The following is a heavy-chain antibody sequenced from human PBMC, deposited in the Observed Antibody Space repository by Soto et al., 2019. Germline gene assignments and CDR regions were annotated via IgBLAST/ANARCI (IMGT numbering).Heavy chain of an antibody. CDR1: GGSISSYY. J-gene: IGHJ3*02. V-gene: IGHV4-59*08. D-gene: IGHD2-2*02. CDR3: ARGDGIVVVPAAIGSGAFDI. Sequence: SETLSLTCTVSGGSISSYYWRWIRHPPGKGLEWIGYIYYSGSTNYNPSLKSRVTISVDTSKNQFSLKLSSVTAADTAVYYCARGDGIVVVPAAIGSGAFDIWGQGTMVTVSS. CDR2: IYYSGST.